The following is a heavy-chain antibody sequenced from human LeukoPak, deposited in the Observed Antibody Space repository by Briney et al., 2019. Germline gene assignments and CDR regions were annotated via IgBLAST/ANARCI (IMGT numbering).Heavy chain of an antibody. Sequence: PGGSLRLSCAASGFTFSSYSMNWVRQAPGKGLEWVSYISSSSSTIYYADSVKGRFTISRDNAKNSLYLQMNSLRAEDTAVYYCAGRRSGYYPRLCDYWGQGTLVTVSS. CDR2: ISSSSSTI. V-gene: IGHV3-48*01. J-gene: IGHJ4*02. D-gene: IGHD3-3*01. CDR3: AGRRSGYYPRLCDY. CDR1: GFTFSSYS.